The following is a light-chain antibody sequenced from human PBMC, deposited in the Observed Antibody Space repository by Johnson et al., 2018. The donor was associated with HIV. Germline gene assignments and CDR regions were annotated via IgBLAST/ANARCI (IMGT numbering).Light chain of an antibody. CDR2: ENN. CDR1: SSNIGNNY. J-gene: IGLJ1*01. V-gene: IGLV1-51*02. Sequence: QSVLTQPPSVSAAPGQKVTFSCSGSSSNIGNNYVSWYQQLPRGAPKLLIYENNKRPSGIPDRFSGSKSGTSATLGITGLQTGDEADYYCATWDSSLSAYVFGPGTKVTIL. CDR3: ATWDSSLSAYV.